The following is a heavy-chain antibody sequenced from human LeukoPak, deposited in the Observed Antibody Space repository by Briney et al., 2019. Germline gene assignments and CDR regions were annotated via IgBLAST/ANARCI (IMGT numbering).Heavy chain of an antibody. CDR3: AKDPGAHYYGSGSYRRGSYFDY. V-gene: IGHV3-74*01. D-gene: IGHD3-10*01. CDR2: INSDGSST. CDR1: GFTFSSYW. Sequence: GGSLRLSCAASGFTFSSYWMHWVRHAPGKGLVRVSRINSDGSSTIYADSVKGRFTISRDNSKNTLYLQMNSLRDEDTAVYYCAKDPGAHYYGSGSYRRGSYFDYWGQGTLVTVSS. J-gene: IGHJ4*02.